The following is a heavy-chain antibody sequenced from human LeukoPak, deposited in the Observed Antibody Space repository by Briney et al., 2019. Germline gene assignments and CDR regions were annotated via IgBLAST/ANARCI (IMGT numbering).Heavy chain of an antibody. D-gene: IGHD1-26*01. V-gene: IGHV1-18*01. CDR2: ISAYNGNT. CDR1: GYTFTSYG. J-gene: IGHJ5*02. Sequence: ASVKVSCKASGYTFTSYGITWVRQAPGQGLEWMGCISAYNGNTNYAQRLQGRVTMTTDRSTSTAYMELRSLRSDDTAVYYCARDNSVGETAWWFDPWGQGTLVTVSS. CDR3: ARDNSVGETAWWFDP.